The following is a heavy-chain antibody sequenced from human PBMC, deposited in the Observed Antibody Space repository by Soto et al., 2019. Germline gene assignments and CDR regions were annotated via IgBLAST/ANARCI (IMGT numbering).Heavy chain of an antibody. D-gene: IGHD3-9*01. CDR2: ISGSGGST. J-gene: IGHJ4*02. CDR3: AKDGSAFYDIVTGLDY. CDR1: GFTFISYA. Sequence: QPGGSLRLSCAASGFTFISYAMSWVRQAPGKGLEWVSAISGSGGSTYYADSVKGRFTISRDNSKNTLYLQMNSLRAEDTAVYYCAKDGSAFYDIVTGLDYWGQGTLVTVSS. V-gene: IGHV3-23*01.